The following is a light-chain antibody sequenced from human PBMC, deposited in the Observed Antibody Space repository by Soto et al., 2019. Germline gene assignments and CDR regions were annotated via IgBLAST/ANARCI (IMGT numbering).Light chain of an antibody. CDR1: QSVSIS. V-gene: IGKV3-11*01. J-gene: IGKJ5*01. CDR3: QQRSNWPPEIT. CDR2: DAS. Sequence: EIVLAQSPATLSLSPGERATLSCRASQSVSISLAWYQQKPGQAPRLLIYDASNRATGVPARFSGSGSGTDFTLTVSSLAPEDFALYYCQQRSNWPPEITFGQGTRLEIK.